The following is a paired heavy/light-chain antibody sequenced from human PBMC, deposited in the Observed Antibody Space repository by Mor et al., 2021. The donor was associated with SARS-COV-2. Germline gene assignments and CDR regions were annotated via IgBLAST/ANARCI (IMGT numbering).Light chain of an antibody. Sequence: DIQMTQSPSSVSASVGDRVTITCRASQGISSWLAWYQQKPGKAPKLLIYAASSLQSGVPSRFSGSGSGTDFTLTISSLQPEDFATYYCQQANSFPQGTFGQGTKLEIK. CDR3: QQANSFPQGT. V-gene: IGKV1D-12*01. CDR1: QGISSW. J-gene: IGKJ2*02. CDR2: AAS.
Heavy chain of an antibody. D-gene: IGHD3-3*01. CDR1: GFTFSSYG. V-gene: IGHV3-30*02. J-gene: IGHJ6*02. CDR2: IRYDGSNK. CDR3: AKDASDFWSGYYRAYYYYGMDV. Sequence: QVQLVESGGGVVQPGRSLRLSCAASGFTFSSYGMHWVRQAPGKGLEWVAFIRYDGSNKYYADSVKGRFTISRDNSKNTLYLQMNSLRAEDTAVYYCAKDASDFWSGYYRAYYYYGMDVWGQGTTVTVSS.